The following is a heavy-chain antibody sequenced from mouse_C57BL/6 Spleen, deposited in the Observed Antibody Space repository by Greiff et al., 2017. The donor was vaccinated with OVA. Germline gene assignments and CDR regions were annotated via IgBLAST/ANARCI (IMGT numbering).Heavy chain of an antibody. D-gene: IGHD2-1*01. CDR1: GFSLSTFGMG. CDR3: ARIVYYGNHYYAMDY. Sequence: QVTLKESGPGILQPSQTLSLTCSFSGFSLSTFGMGVGWIRQPSGKGLEWLAHIWWDDDKYYNPALKRRLTISKDTSKNQVFLMIANVDTADTATYYCARIVYYGNHYYAMDYWGQGTSVTVSS. V-gene: IGHV8-8*01. J-gene: IGHJ4*01. CDR2: IWWDDDK.